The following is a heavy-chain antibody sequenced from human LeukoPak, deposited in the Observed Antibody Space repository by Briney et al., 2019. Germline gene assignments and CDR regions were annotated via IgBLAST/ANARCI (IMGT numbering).Heavy chain of an antibody. CDR2: ISAYNGNT. V-gene: IGHV1-18*01. CDR3: ARTLEQWLVYYYYYYMDV. CDR1: GYTFTSYG. D-gene: IGHD6-19*01. J-gene: IGHJ6*03. Sequence: ASVKVSCKASGYTFTSYGISWVRQAPGQGLEWMGWISAYNGNTNYAQKLQGRVTMTTDTSTNTAYMELRSLRSDDTAVYYCARTLEQWLVYYYYYYMDVWGKGTTVTISS.